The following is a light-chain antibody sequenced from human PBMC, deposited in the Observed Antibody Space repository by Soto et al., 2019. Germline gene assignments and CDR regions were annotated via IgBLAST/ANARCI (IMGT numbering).Light chain of an antibody. CDR1: SCDVGGYNY. CDR3: SSYTSSSTLGV. V-gene: IGLV2-14*01. CDR2: EVS. Sequence: QSVLTQPASVSGSPGQSITISCTGTSCDVGGYNYVSWYQQHPGKAPKLMIYEVSNRPSGVSNRFSGSKSGNTASLTISGLQAEYEADYYCSSYTSSSTLGVFGGGTKLTVL. J-gene: IGLJ2*01.